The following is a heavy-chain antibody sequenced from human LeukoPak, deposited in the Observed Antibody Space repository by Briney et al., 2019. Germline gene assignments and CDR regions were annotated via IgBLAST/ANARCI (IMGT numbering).Heavy chain of an antibody. V-gene: IGHV1-2*02. J-gene: IGHJ4*02. Sequence: ASVKVSFKASGYTFTGYYIHWVRQAPGQGLELMGWINPNSGGTNYAQKFQGRVTMTRDTSISTAYMELSRLISDDTAVYYCARDHFDFWSGYSATYFDYWGQGTLVTVSS. CDR2: INPNSGGT. D-gene: IGHD3-3*01. CDR1: GYTFTGYY. CDR3: ARDHFDFWSGYSATYFDY.